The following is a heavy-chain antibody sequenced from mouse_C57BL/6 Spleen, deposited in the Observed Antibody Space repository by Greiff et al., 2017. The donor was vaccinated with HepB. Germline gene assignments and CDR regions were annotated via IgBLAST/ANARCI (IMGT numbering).Heavy chain of an antibody. CDR3: APYYYGSSRGFAY. CDR1: GYTFTDYY. Sequence: VQLQQSGPELVKPGASVKISCKASGYTFTDYYMNWVKQSHGKSLEWIGDINPNNGGTSYNQKFKGKATLTVDKSSSTAYMELRSLTSEDSAVYDCAPYYYGSSRGFAYWGQGTLVTVSA. CDR2: INPNNGGT. J-gene: IGHJ3*01. V-gene: IGHV1-26*01. D-gene: IGHD1-1*01.